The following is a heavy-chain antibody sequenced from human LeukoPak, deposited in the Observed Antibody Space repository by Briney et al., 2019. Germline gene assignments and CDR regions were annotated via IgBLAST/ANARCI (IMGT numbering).Heavy chain of an antibody. D-gene: IGHD4-17*01. CDR3: IVFGDSNH. CDR1: GFTFSNYA. J-gene: IGHJ5*02. V-gene: IGHV3-23*01. CDR2: ISGSGGNT. Sequence: GGSLRLSCVASGFTFSNYAMSWVRQAPGKGLEWVSAISGSGGNTYYADSVKGRFTFSRDNSKNTLYLQINSLRVEDTAVYYCIVFGDSNHWGQGTLVTVSS.